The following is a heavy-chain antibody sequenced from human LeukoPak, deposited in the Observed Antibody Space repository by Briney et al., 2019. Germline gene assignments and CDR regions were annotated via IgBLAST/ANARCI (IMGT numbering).Heavy chain of an antibody. Sequence: SVKVSCKASGGTFSSYAISWVRKAPGQGLEWMGGIIPICGTANYAQKFQGRVTITADESTSTAYMELGSLRSEDTAVYYCARAAVVVAAINYYYYGMDVWGQGTTVTVSS. D-gene: IGHD2-15*01. J-gene: IGHJ6*02. CDR3: ARAAVVVAAINYYYYGMDV. V-gene: IGHV1-69*13. CDR1: GGTFSSYA. CDR2: IIPICGTA.